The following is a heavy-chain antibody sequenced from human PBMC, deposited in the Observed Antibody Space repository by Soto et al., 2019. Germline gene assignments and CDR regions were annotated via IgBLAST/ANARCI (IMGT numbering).Heavy chain of an antibody. CDR1: GFTFSSYA. J-gene: IGHJ6*02. D-gene: IGHD1-1*01. CDR3: ARQGERFYYYYGMDV. CDR2: ISYDGSNK. V-gene: IGHV3-30-3*01. Sequence: PWGSLRLSCAASGFTFSSYAMSWVRQAPGKGLEWVAVISYDGSNKYYADSVKGRFTISRDNSKNTLYLQMNSLRAEDTAVYYCARQGERFYYYYGMDVWGQGTTVTVSS.